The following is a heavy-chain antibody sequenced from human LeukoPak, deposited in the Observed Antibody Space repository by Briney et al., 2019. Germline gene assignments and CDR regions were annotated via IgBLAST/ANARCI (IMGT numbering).Heavy chain of an antibody. CDR1: GGSISSYY. CDR2: IYYSGST. V-gene: IGHV4-59*08. CDR3: ARHAGYYYGMDV. Sequence: SETLSLTCTVSGGSISSYYWSWIRQPPGKGLEWIGYIYYSGSTNYNPSLKSRVTISVDTSKNQFSLKLSSVTAADTAVYYCARHAGYYYGMDVWGQGTTVTVSS. J-gene: IGHJ6*02.